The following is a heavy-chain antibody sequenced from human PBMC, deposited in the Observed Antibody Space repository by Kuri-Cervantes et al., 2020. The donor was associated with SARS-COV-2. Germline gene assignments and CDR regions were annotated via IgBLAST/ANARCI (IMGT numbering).Heavy chain of an antibody. J-gene: IGHJ6*03. V-gene: IGHV4-38-2*01. CDR2: IYYSGST. Sequence: SETLSLTCAVSGYSISSGYYWGWIRQPPGKGLEWIGYIYYSGSTYYNPSLKSRVTISVDTSKNQFSLKLSSVTAADTAVYYCARGELRRGGYYYMDVWGKGTTVTVSS. CDR3: ARGELRRGGYYYMDV. CDR1: GYSISSGYY. D-gene: IGHD1-7*01.